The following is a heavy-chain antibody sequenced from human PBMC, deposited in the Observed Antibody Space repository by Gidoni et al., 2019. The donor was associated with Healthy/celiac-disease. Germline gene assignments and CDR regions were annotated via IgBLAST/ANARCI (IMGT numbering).Heavy chain of an antibody. D-gene: IGHD4-17*01. CDR2: ISWNSGSI. Sequence: EVQLVESGGGLVQPGRSLRLSCAASGFTFDDYAMHWVRQAPGKGLECVSGISWNSGSIGYADSVKGRFTISRDNAKNSLYLQMNSLRAEDTALYYCAKGLTHDYGDNWFDPWGQGTLVTVSS. V-gene: IGHV3-9*01. CDR1: GFTFDDYA. CDR3: AKGLTHDYGDNWFDP. J-gene: IGHJ5*02.